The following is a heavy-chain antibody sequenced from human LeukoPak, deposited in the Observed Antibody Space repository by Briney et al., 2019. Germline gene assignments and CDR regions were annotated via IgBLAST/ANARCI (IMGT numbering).Heavy chain of an antibody. CDR1: GFTFNTYG. V-gene: IGHV3-33*06. CDR2: IWFDGSVT. D-gene: IGHD3-3*01. J-gene: IGHJ4*02. CDR3: AKDTGVQFLEPAF. Sequence: GGSLRLSCAASGFTFNTYGMHWVRQAPGQGLEWVAAIWFDGSVTHYSDAVKGRFTISRGNSLNTLYLQMNSLRVEDTAIYYCAKDTGVQFLEPAFWGQGTLVTVSS.